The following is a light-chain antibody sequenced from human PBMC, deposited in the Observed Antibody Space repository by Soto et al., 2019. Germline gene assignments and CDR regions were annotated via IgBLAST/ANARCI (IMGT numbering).Light chain of an antibody. CDR1: QSVSSSY. V-gene: IGKV3-20*01. Sequence: EIVLTQSPGTLSLSPGERATLSCRASQSVSSSYLAWYQQKPGQAPRLLIYGASSRATGIPDRFSGSGSGTDFTLTISRLEPEDCALYYCQQDGSSPTWTFGQGTKVDIK. J-gene: IGKJ1*01. CDR2: GAS. CDR3: QQDGSSPTWT.